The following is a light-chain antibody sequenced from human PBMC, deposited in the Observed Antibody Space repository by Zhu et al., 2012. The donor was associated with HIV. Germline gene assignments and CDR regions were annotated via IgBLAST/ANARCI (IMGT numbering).Light chain of an antibody. V-gene: IGKV3-11*01. CDR2: GAS. CDR3: QQRSNWPRT. CDR1: QSVSSH. J-gene: IGKJ1*01. Sequence: EVVLTQFPATLSLSPGERATLSCRASQSVSSHLAWYQQKAGQAPRLLIYGASTRATGIPTRFTASGSGTDSSLAISSLDPEDFAVYYCQQRSNWPRTFGQGTKV.